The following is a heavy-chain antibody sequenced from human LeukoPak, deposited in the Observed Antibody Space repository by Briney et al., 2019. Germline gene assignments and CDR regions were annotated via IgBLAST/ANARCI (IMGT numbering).Heavy chain of an antibody. CDR2: INPNSGGT. CDR1: GYTFTGYY. J-gene: IGHJ4*02. D-gene: IGHD3-10*01. CDR3: ARDITMVRGVIKHDY. Sequence: GASVKVSCKASGYTFTGYYMHWARQAPGQGLEWMGRINPNSGGTNYAQKFQGRVTMTRDTSISTAYMELSRLRSDDTAVYYCARDITMVRGVIKHDYWGQGTLVTVSS. V-gene: IGHV1-2*06.